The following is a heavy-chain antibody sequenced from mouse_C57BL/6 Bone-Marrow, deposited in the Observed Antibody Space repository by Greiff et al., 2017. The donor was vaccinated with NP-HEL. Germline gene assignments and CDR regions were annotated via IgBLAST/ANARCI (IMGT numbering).Heavy chain of an antibody. CDR3: ARLGGVITTVVAD. Sequence: EVQLQQSGPELVKPGASVKISCKASGYTFTDYYMNWVKQSHGKSLEWIGDINPNNGGTSYNQKFKGKATLTVDKSSSTAYMELRSLTSEDSAVYYCARLGGVITTVVADWGQGTTLTVSS. CDR1: GYTFTDYY. V-gene: IGHV1-26*01. CDR2: INPNNGGT. J-gene: IGHJ2*01. D-gene: IGHD1-1*01.